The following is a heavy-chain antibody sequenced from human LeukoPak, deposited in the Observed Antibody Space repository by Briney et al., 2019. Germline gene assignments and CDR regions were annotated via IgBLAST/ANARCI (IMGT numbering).Heavy chain of an antibody. J-gene: IGHJ4*02. CDR3: AKGGYSSGWSLFDY. CDR1: GYSFTSYW. V-gene: IGHV3-30*18. Sequence: GESLKISCKGSGYSFTSYWIGWVRQMPGKGLEWVAVISYDGSNKYYADSVKGRFTISRDNSKNTLYLQMNSLRAEDTAVYYCAKGGYSSGWSLFDYWGQGTLVTVSS. D-gene: IGHD6-19*01. CDR2: ISYDGSNK.